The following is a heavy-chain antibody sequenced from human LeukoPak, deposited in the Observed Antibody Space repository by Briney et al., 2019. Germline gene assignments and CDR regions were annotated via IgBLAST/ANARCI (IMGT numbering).Heavy chain of an antibody. CDR3: ARHGSGSYFGY. D-gene: IGHD3-10*01. CDR1: GSTFSTYW. V-gene: IGHV3-74*01. J-gene: IGHJ4*02. CDR2: IKSDGSFT. Sequence: GGSLRLSCAASGSTFSTYWMHWGRQSPAKRLVWVSHIKSDGSFTGYADSVKGRFTISRDNAKNSLYLQMNSLRAEDTAVYYCARHGSGSYFGYWGQGTLVTVSS.